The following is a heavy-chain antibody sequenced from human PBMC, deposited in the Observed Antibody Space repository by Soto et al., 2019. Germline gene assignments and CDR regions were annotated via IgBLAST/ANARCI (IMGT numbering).Heavy chain of an antibody. CDR3: ARQGFGALHGLVDV. D-gene: IGHD3-10*01. V-gene: IGHV4-61*01. CDR1: GDSISTPHYY. J-gene: IGHJ6*02. CDR2: IYYSGST. Sequence: SETLSLTCTVSGDSISTPHYYWSWIRQPPGKGLEWIGYIYYSGSTHYNPSLKSRVTISVDTSKSQFSLKLTSVTATDTAVYYCARQGFGALHGLVDVWGQGTTVTVSS.